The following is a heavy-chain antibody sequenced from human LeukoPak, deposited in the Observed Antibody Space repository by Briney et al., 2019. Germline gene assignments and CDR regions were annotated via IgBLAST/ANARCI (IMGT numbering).Heavy chain of an antibody. V-gene: IGHV4-34*01. D-gene: IGHD6-19*01. Sequence: SETPSLTRAVYGESFSGYFWTWIRQPPGKGLEWIGEVNHAGSTNYNPSLKSRVTISGDTSKNQFSLKLSSVTAADTAVYYCARPQADYAGGWKFFDYWGQGTLVTVSS. J-gene: IGHJ4*02. CDR3: ARPQADYAGGWKFFDY. CDR2: VNHAGST. CDR1: GESFSGYF.